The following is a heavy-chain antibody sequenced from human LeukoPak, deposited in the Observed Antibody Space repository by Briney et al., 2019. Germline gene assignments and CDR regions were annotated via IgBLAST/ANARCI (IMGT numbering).Heavy chain of an antibody. CDR2: TYYSGST. V-gene: IGHV4-39*07. CDR1: GGSISSSSYY. CDR3: ARAMVGAMINFDY. J-gene: IGHJ4*02. Sequence: SETLSLTCTVSGGSISSSSYYWGWIRQPPGKGLEWIGSTYYSGSTNYNPSLKSRVTISVDTSKNQFSLKLSSVTAADTAVYYCARAMVGAMINFDYWGQGTLVTVSS. D-gene: IGHD1-26*01.